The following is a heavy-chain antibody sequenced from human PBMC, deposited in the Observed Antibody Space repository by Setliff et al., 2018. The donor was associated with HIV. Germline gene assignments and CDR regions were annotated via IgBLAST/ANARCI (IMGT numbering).Heavy chain of an antibody. CDR1: GFTFDDYG. CDR2: ISYRSSYI. Sequence: LRLSCTASGFTFDDYGMSWVRQAPGKGLEWISSISYRSSYIYYSDSVKGRFTISRDDAENSLFLQLDSLRDEDTAVYYCARSQGIGNYHMDVWGTGTTVTVSS. J-gene: IGHJ6*03. D-gene: IGHD2-15*01. CDR3: ARSQGIGNYHMDV. V-gene: IGHV3-21*01.